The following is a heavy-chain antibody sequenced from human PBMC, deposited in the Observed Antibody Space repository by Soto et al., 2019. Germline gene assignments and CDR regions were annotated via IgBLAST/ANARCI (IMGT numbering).Heavy chain of an antibody. Sequence: GGSLRLFCAASGFTFSSYSMNWVRQAPGKGLEWVSYISSSSSTIYYADSVKGRFTISRDNAKNSLYLQMNSLRDEDTAVYYCARLTGYLPPVYYYGMDVWGQGTTVTVSS. D-gene: IGHD3-9*01. J-gene: IGHJ6*02. CDR1: GFTFSSYS. CDR2: ISSSSSTI. V-gene: IGHV3-48*02. CDR3: ARLTGYLPPVYYYGMDV.